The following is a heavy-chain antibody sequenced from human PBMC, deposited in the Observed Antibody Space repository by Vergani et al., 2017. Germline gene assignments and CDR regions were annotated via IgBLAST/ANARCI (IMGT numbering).Heavy chain of an antibody. CDR1: GFTFNNSA. CDR2: ISGSGGST. D-gene: IGHD4-17*01. V-gene: IGHV3-23*01. J-gene: IGHJ6*02. CDR3: AKDNGDYPYYYYYYGMDV. Sequence: EVQLLESGGGLIQPGGSLRLSCAASGFTFNNSAMTWVRQAPGKGLEWVSTISGSGGSTYYADSVKGRFTISRDNSKNTLYLQMNSLRAEDTAVYYCAKDNGDYPYYYYYYGMDVWGQGTTVTVSS.